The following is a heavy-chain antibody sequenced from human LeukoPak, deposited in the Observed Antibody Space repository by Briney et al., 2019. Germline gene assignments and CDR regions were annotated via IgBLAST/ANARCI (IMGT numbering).Heavy chain of an antibody. CDR2: MNPNSGNT. V-gene: IGHV1-8*03. Sequence: GASVKVSCKASGYTFTSYDINWVQQATGQGLEWMGWMNPNSGNTGYAQKFQGRVTITRNTSISTAYMELSSLRSEDTAVYYCARGFTMIVVDDAFDIWGQGTMVTVSS. CDR1: GYTFTSYD. D-gene: IGHD3-22*01. CDR3: ARGFTMIVVDDAFDI. J-gene: IGHJ3*02.